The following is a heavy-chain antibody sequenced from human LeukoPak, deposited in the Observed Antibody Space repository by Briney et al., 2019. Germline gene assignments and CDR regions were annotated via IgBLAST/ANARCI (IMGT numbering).Heavy chain of an antibody. Sequence: PGGSLRLSCAASGFTFSSYAMSWVRQAPGKGLEWVSAISGSGGSTYYADSVKGRFTISRDNSKNTLCLQMNSLRAEDTAVYYCASTRSRLGELSFLFDYWGQGTLVTVSS. J-gene: IGHJ4*02. CDR1: GFTFSSYA. V-gene: IGHV3-23*01. D-gene: IGHD3-16*02. CDR3: ASTRSRLGELSFLFDY. CDR2: ISGSGGST.